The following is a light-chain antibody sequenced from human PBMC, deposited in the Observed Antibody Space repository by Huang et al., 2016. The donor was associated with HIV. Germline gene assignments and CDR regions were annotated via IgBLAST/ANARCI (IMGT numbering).Light chain of an antibody. CDR3: QQRSDWPLT. Sequence: EIVLTQSPATLFLSPGERATLSCRAGQSVSSYLAWYQQKPGQAPRLLIYDTSNRATGIPARFSGSGSGIDFTLTISSREPEDFAVYYCQQRSDWPLTFGGGTKVEIK. V-gene: IGKV3-11*01. CDR1: QSVSSY. J-gene: IGKJ4*01. CDR2: DTS.